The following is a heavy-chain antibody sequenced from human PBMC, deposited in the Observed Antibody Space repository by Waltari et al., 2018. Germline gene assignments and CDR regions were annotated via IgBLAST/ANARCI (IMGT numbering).Heavy chain of an antibody. D-gene: IGHD3-3*02. CDR2: INPTGLST. CDR1: GYLFANYY. V-gene: IGHV1-46*01. Sequence: QVQLVQSGAEVKTPGSSVKISCKASGYLFANYYMHWVRQAPGQGLEWVGIINPTGLSTTYAHKFQGRVTMTRDTSTSTVYMELSSLTSEDTAVYYCARDLSPGTFDYWGQGSLVTVSS. CDR3: ARDLSPGTFDY. J-gene: IGHJ4*02.